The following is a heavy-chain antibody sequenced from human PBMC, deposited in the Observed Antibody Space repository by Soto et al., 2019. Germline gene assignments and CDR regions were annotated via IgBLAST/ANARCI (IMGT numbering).Heavy chain of an antibody. Sequence: GGSLRLSCAASGFTVSSNYMSWVRQAPGKGLEWVSVIYSGGSTYYADSVKGRFTISRDNSKNTLYLQMNSLRAEDTAVYYCVRSPFTMVRGNYYYYMDVWGKGTTVTVSS. D-gene: IGHD3-10*01. V-gene: IGHV3-66*01. CDR3: VRSPFTMVRGNYYYYMDV. CDR1: GFTVSSNY. J-gene: IGHJ6*03. CDR2: IYSGGST.